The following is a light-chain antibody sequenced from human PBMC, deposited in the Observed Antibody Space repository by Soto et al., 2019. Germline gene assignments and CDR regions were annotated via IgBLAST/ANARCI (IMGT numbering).Light chain of an antibody. CDR1: QSVSSTY. Sequence: EIVLTQSPGTLSLSPGERATLSCRASQSVSSTYLAWYQQKPGQAHRLLIYSASSRATGIPDRFSGSGSGTDFTLTISGLEPEDFAVYYCQQYGSSPTFGQGTKVEIK. J-gene: IGKJ1*01. CDR2: SAS. V-gene: IGKV3-20*01. CDR3: QQYGSSPT.